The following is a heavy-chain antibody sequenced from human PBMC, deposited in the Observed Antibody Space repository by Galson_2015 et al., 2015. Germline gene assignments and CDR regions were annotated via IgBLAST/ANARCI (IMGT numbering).Heavy chain of an antibody. Sequence: QSGAEVKKPGGSLKISCKGSGYSFTSYWIGWVRQMPGKGLEWMGIIYPGDSDTRYSPSFQGQVTISADKSISTAYLQWSSLKASDTAMYYCARQVKGPTYYYYGMDVWGQGTTVTVSS. D-gene: IGHD2-21*01. J-gene: IGHJ6*02. CDR1: GYSFTSYW. V-gene: IGHV5-51*01. CDR2: IYPGDSDT. CDR3: ARQVKGPTYYYYGMDV.